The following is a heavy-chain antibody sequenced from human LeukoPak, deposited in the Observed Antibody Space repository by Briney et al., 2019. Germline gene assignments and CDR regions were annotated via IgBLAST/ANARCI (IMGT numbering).Heavy chain of an antibody. Sequence: SETLSLTCVVSGYSISNDYYWGWIRQPPGKGLEWIGNIYHGGGSYYNPSLKSRVTILVDTSKNQFSLKLSSVTAADTAVYYCARVGRGDHTWGSYSCDHWGQGTLVSVSS. CDR1: GYSISNDYY. CDR3: ARVGRGDHTWGSYSCDH. J-gene: IGHJ1*01. CDR2: IYHGGGS. D-gene: IGHD3-16*01. V-gene: IGHV4-38-2*01.